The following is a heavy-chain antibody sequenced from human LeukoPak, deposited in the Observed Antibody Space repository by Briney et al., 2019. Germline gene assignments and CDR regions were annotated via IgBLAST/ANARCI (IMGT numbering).Heavy chain of an antibody. CDR3: ARSIIVVVAAGALDS. Sequence: SETLSLTCTVSGGSISSSNDNWGWIRQPPGKGLEWIGSIYYSGSTYDNPSLKSRVTISVDTSKNQFSLKLSSVTAADTAVYYCARSIIVVVAAGALDSWGQGSMVSVCS. J-gene: IGHJ3*02. V-gene: IGHV4-39*01. CDR2: IYYSGST. CDR1: GGSISSSNDN. D-gene: IGHD2-21*02.